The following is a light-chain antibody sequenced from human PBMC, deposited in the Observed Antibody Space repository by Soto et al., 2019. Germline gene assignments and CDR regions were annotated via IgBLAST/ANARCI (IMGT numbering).Light chain of an antibody. J-gene: IGKJ1*01. CDR3: QQSHSSPTWT. Sequence: EIVFTQAPGTLSLSLGERATLSWRASHSLITRYLACYQQKIGQAPRLLIYGTSIRATGIPERFIASGSGTDFTLAISRLEPEDFASYYCQQSHSSPTWTFGQGTKVDIK. CDR1: HSLITRY. V-gene: IGKV3-20*01. CDR2: GTS.